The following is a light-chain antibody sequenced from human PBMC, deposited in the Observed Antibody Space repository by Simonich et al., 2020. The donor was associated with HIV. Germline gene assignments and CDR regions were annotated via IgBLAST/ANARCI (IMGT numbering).Light chain of an antibody. Sequence: DIVMTQSPDSLAVSLGERATVNCKSSQSVLYSSNNKNYLDWYKQKPGQPPKLLIYWASTRESGVPDRFSGSGSGTDFTLTISSLQAEDVAVYYCQQYYSTPFTFGPGTKVDIK. CDR3: QQYYSTPFT. V-gene: IGKV4-1*01. CDR1: QSVLYSSNNKNY. CDR2: WAS. J-gene: IGKJ3*01.